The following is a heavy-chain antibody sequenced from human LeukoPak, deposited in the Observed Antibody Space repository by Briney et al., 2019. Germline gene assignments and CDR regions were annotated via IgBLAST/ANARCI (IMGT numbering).Heavy chain of an antibody. D-gene: IGHD6-19*01. CDR3: ARDFHNSGWFRFDY. Sequence: SQTLSLTCAISGDSVSSNSAAWNWIRQSLSRGLEWLGRTYYRSKWYNDYAVSVKSRITINPDTSRNQFSLQLDSVTPEDTAVYYCARDFHNSGWFRFDYWGQGTPVTVSS. V-gene: IGHV6-1*01. J-gene: IGHJ4*02. CDR1: GDSVSSNSAA. CDR2: TYYRSKWYN.